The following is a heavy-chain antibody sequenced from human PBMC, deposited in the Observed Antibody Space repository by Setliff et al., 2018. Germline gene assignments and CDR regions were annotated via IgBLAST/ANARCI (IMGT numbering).Heavy chain of an antibody. CDR1: GFTFSSHG. J-gene: IGHJ3*02. Sequence: PGGSLRLSCAASGFTFSSHGMHWVRQAPGKGLEWVANIKQDGSEKYYVDSVKGRFTISRDNAKNSLYLQMNSLRAEDTAVYYCARDSTDYYDSSGYYYGPRDNDAFDIWGQGTMVTVSS. CDR2: IKQDGSEK. V-gene: IGHV3-7*01. CDR3: ARDSTDYYDSSGYYYGPRDNDAFDI. D-gene: IGHD3-22*01.